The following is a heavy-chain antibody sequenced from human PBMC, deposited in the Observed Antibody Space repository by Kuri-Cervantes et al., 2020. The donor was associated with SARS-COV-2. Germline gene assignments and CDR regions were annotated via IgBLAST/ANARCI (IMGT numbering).Heavy chain of an antibody. V-gene: IGHV3-9*01. CDR1: GFTFDDYA. CDR2: ISWNSGSI. J-gene: IGHJ4*02. Sequence: LSLTCAASGFTFDDYAMHWVRQAPGKGLEWVSGISWNSGSIGYADSVKGRFTISRDNAKNSLYLQMNSLRAEDTAVYYCARGMVGYCSGGSCPNDYWGQGNLVHVSS. D-gene: IGHD2-15*01. CDR3: ARGMVGYCSGGSCPNDY.